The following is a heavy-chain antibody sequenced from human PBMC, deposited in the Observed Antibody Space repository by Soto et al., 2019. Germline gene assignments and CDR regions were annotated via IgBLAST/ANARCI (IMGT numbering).Heavy chain of an antibody. V-gene: IGHV1-2*02. D-gene: IGHD1-7*01. CDR2: INPNSGGT. J-gene: IGHJ3*02. Sequence: ASVKVSCKASGYTFTGYYMHWVRQAPGQGLEWMGWINPNSGGTNYAQKFQGRVTMTRDTSISTAYMELSRLRSDDTAVYYCARGWITGTTDVDFDIWGQGTMLTVSS. CDR3: ARGWITGTTDVDFDI. CDR1: GYTFTGYY.